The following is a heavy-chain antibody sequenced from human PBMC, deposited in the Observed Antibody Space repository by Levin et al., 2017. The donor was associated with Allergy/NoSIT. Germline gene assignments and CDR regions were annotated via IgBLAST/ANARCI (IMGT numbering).Heavy chain of an antibody. CDR1: GGSISSGGYY. D-gene: IGHD6-19*01. CDR3: ASGAGWPGDY. CDR2: IYYSGST. Sequence: SETLSLTCTVSGGSISSGGYYWSWIRQHPGKGLEWIGYIYYSGSTYYNPSLKSRVSISVDTSKNQFSLKLSSVTAADTAVYYCASGAGWPGDYWGQGTLVTVSS. J-gene: IGHJ4*02. V-gene: IGHV4-31*03.